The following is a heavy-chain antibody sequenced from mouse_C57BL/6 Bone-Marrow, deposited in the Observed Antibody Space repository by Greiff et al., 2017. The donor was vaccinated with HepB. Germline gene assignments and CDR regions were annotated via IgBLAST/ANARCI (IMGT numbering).Heavy chain of an antibody. Sequence: VQLKESGPVLVKPGASVKMSCKASGYTFTDYYMNWVKQSPGKSLEWIGVINPYNGGTSYNQKFKGKATLTVDKSSSTAYMELNSLTSEDSAVYYCARGGFITTNYFDYWGQGTTLTVSS. J-gene: IGHJ2*01. CDR1: GYTFTDYY. D-gene: IGHD1-1*01. CDR2: INPYNGGT. V-gene: IGHV1-19*01. CDR3: ARGGFITTNYFDY.